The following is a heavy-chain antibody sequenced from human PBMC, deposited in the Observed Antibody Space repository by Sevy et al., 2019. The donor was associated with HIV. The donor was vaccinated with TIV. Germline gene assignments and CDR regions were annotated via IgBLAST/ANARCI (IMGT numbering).Heavy chain of an antibody. CDR2: ISSSGSTI. CDR1: GFTFGSYE. V-gene: IGHV3-48*03. D-gene: IGHD3-22*01. Sequence: GGSLRLSCAASGFTFGSYEMNWVRQAPGKGLEWVSYISSSGSTIYYADSVKGRFTISRGNAKNSLYLQMNSLRAEDTAVYYCAREGYYYDSSGYYWSPSDYWGQGTLVTVSS. J-gene: IGHJ4*02. CDR3: AREGYYYDSSGYYWSPSDY.